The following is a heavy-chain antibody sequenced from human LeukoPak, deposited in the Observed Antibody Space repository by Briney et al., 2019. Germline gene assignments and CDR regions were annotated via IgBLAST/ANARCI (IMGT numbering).Heavy chain of an antibody. CDR2: INHSGST. V-gene: IGHV4-34*01. J-gene: IGHJ4*02. CDR3: ARGRSSGWCDY. D-gene: IGHD6-19*01. Sequence: SETLSLTCAVYGGSFSGYYWSWTRQPPGKGLEWIGEINHSGSTNYNPSLKSRVTISVDTSKNQFSLKLSSVTAADTAVYYCARGRSSGWCDYWGQGTLVTVSS. CDR1: GGSFSGYY.